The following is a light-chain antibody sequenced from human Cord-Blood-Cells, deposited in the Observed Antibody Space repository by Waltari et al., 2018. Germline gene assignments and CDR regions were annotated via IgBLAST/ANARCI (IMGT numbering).Light chain of an antibody. CDR1: SSDVGSYTL. J-gene: IGLJ2*01. Sequence: QSALTQPASVSGSPGQSITISCTGTSSDVGSYTLVSCYQQHQGKAPKLMIYEGSKRPSGVSNRFSGSKSGNTASLTISGLQAEDEADYYCCSYAGSSNVVFGGGTKLTVL. CDR2: EGS. CDR3: CSYAGSSNVV. V-gene: IGLV2-23*01.